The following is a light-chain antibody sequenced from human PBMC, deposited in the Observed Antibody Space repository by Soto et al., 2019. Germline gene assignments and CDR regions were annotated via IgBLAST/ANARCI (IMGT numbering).Light chain of an antibody. J-gene: IGKJ2*01. Sequence: DIQMTQSPSSLSASVGDRVAITCRASQDIRNELGWYQQKSGEAPKRMVFAASTFQRGVTPRFRGSGSGTEFTLTITDLQPEDFATYYCLQHYSYPTTFGQRTKLEI. CDR1: QDIRNE. V-gene: IGKV1-17*02. CDR3: LQHYSYPTT. CDR2: AAS.